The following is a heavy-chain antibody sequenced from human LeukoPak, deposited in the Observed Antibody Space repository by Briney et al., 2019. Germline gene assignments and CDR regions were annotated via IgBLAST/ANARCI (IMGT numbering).Heavy chain of an antibody. CDR3: ARTDGATIDY. V-gene: IGHV3-21*01. J-gene: IGHJ4*02. CDR2: ISRTSSSI. D-gene: IGHD4-17*01. Sequence: GGSLRLSCAASGFTFSSYGMNWVRQAPGKGLEWVSSISRTSSSIYYADSLKGRFTISRDNAKNSLYLQMNSLRAEDTAVYYCARTDGATIDYWGQGTLVTVSS. CDR1: GFTFSSYG.